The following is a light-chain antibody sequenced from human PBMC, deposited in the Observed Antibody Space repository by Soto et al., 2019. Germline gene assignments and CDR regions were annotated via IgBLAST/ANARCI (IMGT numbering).Light chain of an antibody. CDR3: QQRGTWPWLT. CDR1: QSVNNY. CDR2: DAS. Sequence: EIVLKQSPGALSLSPGERATLSCRASQSVNNYLAWYQQKPGQAPRLLIYDASNRATGIPPRFSGSGSGTDFTLTISSLEPEDSAVYYCQQRGTWPWLTFGGGTRVEI. V-gene: IGKV3-11*01. J-gene: IGKJ4*01.